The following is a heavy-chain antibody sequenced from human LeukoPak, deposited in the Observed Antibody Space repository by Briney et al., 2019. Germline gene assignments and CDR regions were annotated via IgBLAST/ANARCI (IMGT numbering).Heavy chain of an antibody. V-gene: IGHV4-39*01. J-gene: IGHJ4*02. CDR2: IYYSGTT. CDR3: ARLLRQQPVDF. D-gene: IGHD1-1*01. CDR1: GGSISSSGYF. Sequence: SETLSLTCTVSGGSISSSGYFWGWIRQPPGKGLEWIGTIYYSGTTYYNPSLKSRVTMSVDTSKNQFSLKLSSVPAADTAVYYCARLLRQQPVDFWGQGTLVTVSS.